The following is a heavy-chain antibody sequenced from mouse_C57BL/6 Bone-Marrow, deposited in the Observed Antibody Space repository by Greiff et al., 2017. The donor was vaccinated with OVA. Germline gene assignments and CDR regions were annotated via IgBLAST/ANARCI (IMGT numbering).Heavy chain of an antibody. D-gene: IGHD2-3*01. CDR2: IDPSDSYT. J-gene: IGHJ4*01. Sequence: QVQLQQPGAELVKPGASVKLSCKASGYTFTSYWMQWVKQRPGQGLEWIGEIDPSDSYTNYNEKFKSKATLTVDTSSSTAYMQLSSLTSEDSAVDYCARGGYYGEAMDYWGQGTSVTVSS. CDR1: GYTFTSYW. V-gene: IGHV1-50*01. CDR3: ARGGYYGEAMDY.